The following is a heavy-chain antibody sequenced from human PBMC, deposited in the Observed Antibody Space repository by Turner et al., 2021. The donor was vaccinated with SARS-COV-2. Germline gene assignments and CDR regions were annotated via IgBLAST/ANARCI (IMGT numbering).Heavy chain of an antibody. V-gene: IGHV3-74*01. CDR3: TRRGIAAAGNDY. CDR1: GFTFSDHW. D-gene: IGHD6-13*01. J-gene: IGHJ4*02. Sequence: VQLVGSGGDFVHPGGSLRLSCVGSGFTFSDHWMQWVRQGPGNGLVWVSRSSEDGSSASYVGSVRGRFTVSRDNAKNTLYLQMNSLRPDDTGVYYCTRRGIAAAGNDYWGQGTLVTVSS. CDR2: SSEDGSSA.